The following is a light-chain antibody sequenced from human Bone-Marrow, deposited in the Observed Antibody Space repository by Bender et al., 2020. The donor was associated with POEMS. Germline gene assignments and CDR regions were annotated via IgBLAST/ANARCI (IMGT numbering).Light chain of an antibody. CDR3: CSYAGSHTWV. V-gene: IGLV2-14*01. J-gene: IGLJ3*02. CDR1: SSDVGGYNY. CDR2: DVS. Sequence: QSALTQPASVSGSPGQSITISCTGTSSDVGGYNYVSWYQQQPGKAPKVIMYDVSNRPSGVSNRFSGSKSGNTASLTISGLQAEDEADYYCCSYAGSHTWVFGGGTTLTVL.